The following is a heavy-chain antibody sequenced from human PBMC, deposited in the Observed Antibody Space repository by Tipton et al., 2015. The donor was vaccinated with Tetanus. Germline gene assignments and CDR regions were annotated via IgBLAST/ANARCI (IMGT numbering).Heavy chain of an antibody. CDR2: IYHTGSS. J-gene: IGHJ4*02. CDR1: GGSISSSNW. V-gene: IGHV4-4*02. CDR3: AKGGRDSRGFDS. D-gene: IGHD2-21*01. Sequence: TLSLTCVVTGGSISSSNWWSWVRQPPGKGLEWIADIYHTGSSNYNPSLKSRVTISVDTSKNQFSLKLNSVTAADTAVYYCAKGGRDSRGFDSWGQGTLVTVSS.